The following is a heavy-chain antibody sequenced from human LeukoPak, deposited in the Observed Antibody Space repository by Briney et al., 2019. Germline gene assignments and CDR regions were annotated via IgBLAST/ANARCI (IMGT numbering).Heavy chain of an antibody. D-gene: IGHD2-2*01. CDR3: ARDRTPAAPSNWFDP. Sequence: ALVKVSCKASGYTFTSYGISWVRQAPGQGLEWMGWISAYNGNTNYAQKLQGRVTMTTDTSTSTAYMELRSLRSDDTAVYYCARDRTPAAPSNWFDPWGQGTLVTVSS. V-gene: IGHV1-18*01. CDR2: ISAYNGNT. CDR1: GYTFTSYG. J-gene: IGHJ5*02.